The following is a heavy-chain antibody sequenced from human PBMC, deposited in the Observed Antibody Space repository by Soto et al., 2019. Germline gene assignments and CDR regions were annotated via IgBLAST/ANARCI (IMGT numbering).Heavy chain of an antibody. V-gene: IGHV1-2*02. J-gene: IGHJ6*02. CDR2: LKTDNGGT. D-gene: IGHD3-10*01. CDR3: ARDLCPLGSGSPCPLYGMHL. CDR1: GYTFTGHY. Sequence: QVQLVQSGAEVKPPGASVKVSCKASGYTFTGHYMHWVRQVSGKRLEFLGWLKTDNGGTYYAPKFQGRVTFTRDTSTSTAYMELSGLHSDDAAVYFCARDLCPLGSGSPCPLYGMHLWGQGTTVAVSS.